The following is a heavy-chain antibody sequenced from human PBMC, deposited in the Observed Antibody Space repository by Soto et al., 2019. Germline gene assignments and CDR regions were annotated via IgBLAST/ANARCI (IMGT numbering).Heavy chain of an antibody. V-gene: IGHV1-69*13. Sequence: ASVKVSCKASGGTFSSYAISWVRQAPGQGLEWMGGIIPIFGTANYAQKFQGRVTITADESTSTAYMELSSLRSEDTAVYYCARDQSEAFPPGITIFGVGNYYYGMDVWGQGTTVTVSS. D-gene: IGHD3-3*01. CDR2: IIPIFGTA. CDR3: ARDQSEAFPPGITIFGVGNYYYGMDV. CDR1: GGTFSSYA. J-gene: IGHJ6*02.